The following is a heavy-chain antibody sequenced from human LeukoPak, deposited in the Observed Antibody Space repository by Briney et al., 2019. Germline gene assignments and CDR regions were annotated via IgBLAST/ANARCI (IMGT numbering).Heavy chain of an antibody. Sequence: GGSLTLSCAASEFTFSSYAMSWVRQAPGKGLEWVSAISGSGGSTYYADSVKGRFTISRDNSKNTLYLQMNSLRAEDTAVYYCAKEVLRYFDWLNWFDPWGQGTLVTVSS. D-gene: IGHD3-9*01. J-gene: IGHJ5*02. CDR1: EFTFSSYA. V-gene: IGHV3-23*01. CDR2: ISGSGGST. CDR3: AKEVLRYFDWLNWFDP.